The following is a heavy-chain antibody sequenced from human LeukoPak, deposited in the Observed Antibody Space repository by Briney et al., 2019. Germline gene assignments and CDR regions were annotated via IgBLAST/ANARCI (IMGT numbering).Heavy chain of an antibody. Sequence: PSETLSLTCTVSGGSISSYYWSWIRQPAGKGLEWIGRIYTSGSTNYNPSLKSRVTMSVDTSKNQFSLKLSSVTAADTAVYYCARDEFIDFRSTYYYMDVWGKGTTVTVSS. J-gene: IGHJ6*03. D-gene: IGHD2/OR15-2a*01. CDR3: ARDEFIDFRSTYYYMDV. CDR2: IYTSGST. V-gene: IGHV4-4*07. CDR1: GGSISSYY.